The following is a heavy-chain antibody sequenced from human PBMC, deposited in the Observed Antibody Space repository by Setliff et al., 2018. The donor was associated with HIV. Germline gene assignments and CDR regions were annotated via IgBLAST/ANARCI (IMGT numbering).Heavy chain of an antibody. CDR1: GGSISSHY. J-gene: IGHJ4*01. CDR3: ARVYCSTTSCNDEYFYDY. Sequence: PSETLSLTCTVSGGSISSHYWSWIRQPPGKGLEWIGYIHYSGSTNYNPSLKSRVIVSIDTSKNQFSLKLSSVTAADTAVYYCARVYCSTTSCNDEYFYDYWGQGTLVTVSS. V-gene: IGHV4-59*11. CDR2: IHYSGST. D-gene: IGHD2-2*01.